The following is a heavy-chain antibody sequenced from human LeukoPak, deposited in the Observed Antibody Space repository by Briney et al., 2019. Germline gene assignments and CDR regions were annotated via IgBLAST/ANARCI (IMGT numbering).Heavy chain of an antibody. V-gene: IGHV4-30-4*01. D-gene: IGHD4-17*01. CDR1: GGSISSGDYY. CDR2: IYYSGST. Sequence: SQTLSLTCTVSGGSISSGDYYWSWIRQPPGKGLEWIGYIYYSGSTYYNPSLKSRVTISVDTSKNQFSLKLSSVTAADTAVYYCARERDYGDPYFDYWGQGTLVTVSS. CDR3: ARERDYGDPYFDY. J-gene: IGHJ4*02.